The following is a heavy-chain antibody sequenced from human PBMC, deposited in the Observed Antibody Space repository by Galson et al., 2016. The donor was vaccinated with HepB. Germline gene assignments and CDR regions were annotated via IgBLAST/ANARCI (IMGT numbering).Heavy chain of an antibody. CDR2: INPNSGGT. D-gene: IGHD3-10*01. CDR1: GYTFTGYY. Sequence: SVKVSCKASGYTFTGYYMHWVRQAPGQGLEWMGWINPNSGGTNYAQKFQGRVTMTRDTSINTAYMELSSLKSGDTAVYYCAREGKRESYYYGSDTFDYWGQGTLVTVSS. J-gene: IGHJ4*02. V-gene: IGHV1-2*02. CDR3: AREGKRESYYYGSDTFDY.